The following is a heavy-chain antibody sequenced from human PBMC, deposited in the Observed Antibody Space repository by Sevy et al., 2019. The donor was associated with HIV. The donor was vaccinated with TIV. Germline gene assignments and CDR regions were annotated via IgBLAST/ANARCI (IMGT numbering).Heavy chain of an antibody. Sequence: ASVKVSCKASGYTFTSYGISWVRQAPGQGLEWMGWISAYNGNTNYAQKLQGRVTMTTDTSTGTAYMELRSLGSDDTAVYYCARARRHDYGDYVDYWGQGTLVTVSS. CDR2: ISAYNGNT. D-gene: IGHD4-17*01. CDR3: ARARRHDYGDYVDY. CDR1: GYTFTSYG. V-gene: IGHV1-18*01. J-gene: IGHJ4*02.